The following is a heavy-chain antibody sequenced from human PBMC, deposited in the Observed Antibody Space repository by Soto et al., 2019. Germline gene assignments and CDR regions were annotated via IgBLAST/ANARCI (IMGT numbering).Heavy chain of an antibody. J-gene: IGHJ5*02. D-gene: IGHD3-10*01. CDR2: ISAYNGNT. V-gene: IGHV1-18*01. CDR3: ARDYGFGELFDP. CDR1: GYTFTSYG. Sequence: QVQLVQSGAEVKKPGASVKVSCKASGYTFTSYGISWVRQAPGQGLEWMGWISAYNGNTNYAPKPPGEATMTTDTYTSTAYMELRGLGSDDTAVYYCARDYGFGELFDPWGQGTLVTVSS.